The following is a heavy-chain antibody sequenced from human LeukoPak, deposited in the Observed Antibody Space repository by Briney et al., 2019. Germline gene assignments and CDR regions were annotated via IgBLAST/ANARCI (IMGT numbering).Heavy chain of an antibody. CDR1: GGSISSGGYS. CDR3: VKSGGYGLIDY. J-gene: IGHJ4*02. D-gene: IGHD1-26*01. V-gene: IGHV4-30-2*03. CDR2: IYYSGST. Sequence: SETLSLTRAVSGGSISSGGYSWSWIRQPPGKGLEWIGNIYYSGSTYYNASLQSRVTISIDTSKNQFSLRLNSVTAADTAMYFCVKSGGYGLIDYWGQGTLVTVSS.